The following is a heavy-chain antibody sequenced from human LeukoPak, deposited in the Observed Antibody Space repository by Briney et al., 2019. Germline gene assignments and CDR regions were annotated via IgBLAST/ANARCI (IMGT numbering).Heavy chain of an antibody. V-gene: IGHV3-7*03. CDR2: IKQDGSEK. CDR3: ARETIWALNV. D-gene: IGHD3-3*01. CDR1: GFTFSSYA. J-gene: IGHJ6*02. Sequence: PGGSLRLSCAASGFTFSSYAMSWVRQAPGKGLEWVANIKQDGSEKYYVDSVKGRFTISRDNAKNSLYLQMNSLRAEDTAVYYCARETIWALNVWGQGTTVTVSS.